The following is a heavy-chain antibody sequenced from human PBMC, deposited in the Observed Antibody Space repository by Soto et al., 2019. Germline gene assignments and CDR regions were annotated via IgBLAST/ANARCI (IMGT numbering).Heavy chain of an antibody. J-gene: IGHJ6*02. V-gene: IGHV1-18*01. D-gene: IGHD3-10*01. CDR2: ISAYNGNR. Sequence: QVQLVQSGPAVKKPGASVKVSCKASGYTFTSYGISWVRQAPGQGLEWMGWISAYNGNRNYAQKLQGRVTMTTDTSTVTAYMEPRSLRSDDTAVYYCAREGYYGSGRYSLQVYYDYSGMDVWGQGTTVTVSS. CDR3: AREGYYGSGRYSLQVYYDYSGMDV. CDR1: GYTFTSYG.